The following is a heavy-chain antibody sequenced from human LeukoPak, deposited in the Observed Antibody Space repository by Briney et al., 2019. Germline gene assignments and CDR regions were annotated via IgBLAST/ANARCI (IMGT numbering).Heavy chain of an antibody. V-gene: IGHV1-69*04. CDR2: IIPILGIA. CDR3: ARDPTMATISY. CDR1: GGTFSSYA. Sequence: SVKVSCKASGGTFSSYAISWVRQAPGQGLEWMGRIIPILGIANYAQKFQGRVTITADKSTSTAYMELSSLRSEDTAVYYCARDPTMATISYWGQGTLVAVSS. D-gene: IGHD5-24*01. J-gene: IGHJ4*02.